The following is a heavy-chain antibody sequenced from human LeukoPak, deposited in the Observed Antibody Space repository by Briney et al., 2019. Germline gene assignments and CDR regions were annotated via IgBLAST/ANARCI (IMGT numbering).Heavy chain of an antibody. J-gene: IGHJ4*02. CDR1: GGSISSYY. CDR2: IYYSGST. V-gene: IGHV4-59*01. Sequence: PSETLSLTCTVSGGSISSYYWSWIRQPPGKGLEWIGYIYYSGSTNYNPSLKSRGTISVDTSKNQFSLKLSSVTAADTAVYYCARENSDYYYDSSGYYGTFDYWGQGTLVTVSS. D-gene: IGHD3-22*01. CDR3: ARENSDYYYDSSGYYGTFDY.